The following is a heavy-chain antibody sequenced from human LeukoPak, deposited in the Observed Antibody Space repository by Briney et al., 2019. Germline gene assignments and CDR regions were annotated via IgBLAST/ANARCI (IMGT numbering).Heavy chain of an antibody. CDR1: GYTVTRYG. D-gene: IGHD2-2*01. CDR3: ARDRQYPAYGMDV. V-gene: IGHV1-18*01. Sequence: ASVKVSCKASGYTVTRYGISWVRQAPGQGVEWREWISAYNGNTTYAQKHQGRFTMTTDTSTSTAYMKLRSLRSDDTAVYYCARDRQYPAYGMDVWGQGTTVTVSS. J-gene: IGHJ6*02. CDR2: ISAYNGNT.